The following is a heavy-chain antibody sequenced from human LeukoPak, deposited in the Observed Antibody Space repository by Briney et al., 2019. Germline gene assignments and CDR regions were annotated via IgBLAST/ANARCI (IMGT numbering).Heavy chain of an antibody. D-gene: IGHD3-9*01. J-gene: IGHJ4*02. CDR2: ISGSGGST. CDR1: GFTFSSYA. Sequence: GGSLRLSCAASGFTFSSYAMSWVRQAPGKGPEWVSAISGSGGSTYYADSVKGRFTISRDNSKNALYLQMNSLRAEDMAVYYCAKDQSQLRYFDWSYFDYWGQGTLVTVSS. CDR3: AKDQSQLRYFDWSYFDY. V-gene: IGHV3-23*01.